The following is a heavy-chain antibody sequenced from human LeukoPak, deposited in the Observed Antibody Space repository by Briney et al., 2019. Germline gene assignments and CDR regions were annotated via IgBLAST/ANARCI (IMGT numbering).Heavy chain of an antibody. CDR2: IKEDGSEK. V-gene: IGHV3-7*01. CDR1: GFTFSSYE. CDR3: AREISSCWGSPPVWAHYYMDV. Sequence: GGSLRLSCAASGFTFSSYEMNWVRQAPGKGLEWVANIKEDGSEKYYVDSVKGRFTISRDNAKNSLYLQMNSLRADDTAVYYCAREISSCWGSPPVWAHYYMDVWGTGTTVTISS. J-gene: IGHJ6*03. D-gene: IGHD6-19*01.